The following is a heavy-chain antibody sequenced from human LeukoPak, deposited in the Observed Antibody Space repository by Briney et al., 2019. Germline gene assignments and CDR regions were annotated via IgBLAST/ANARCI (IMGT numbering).Heavy chain of an antibody. Sequence: PGGSLRLSCAASGFTFSSYAMSWVRQAPGKGLEWVSAISGSGGSTYCADSVKGRFTISRDNAKNSLYLQMDSLRAEDTALYSCATNLPSRNDGWPLFDSWGQGTLVTVSS. D-gene: IGHD1-1*01. CDR2: ISGSGGST. CDR3: ATNLPSRNDGWPLFDS. J-gene: IGHJ4*02. V-gene: IGHV3-23*01. CDR1: GFTFSSYA.